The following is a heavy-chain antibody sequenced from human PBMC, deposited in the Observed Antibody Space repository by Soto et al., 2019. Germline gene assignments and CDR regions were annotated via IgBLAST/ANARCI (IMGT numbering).Heavy chain of an antibody. CDR3: VRATYFSDSSGYTRCFDY. J-gene: IGHJ4*02. CDR1: GFTFRSYW. Sequence: GSLRLSCATSGFTFRSYWMSWVRQAPGKGLEWVANLNQDGSEEQYVDSVKGRFTTSRDESKNSVYLQMNSLKTEDTAVYYCVRATYFSDSSGYTRCFDYWGQGTLVTVSS. V-gene: IGHV3-7*03. D-gene: IGHD3-22*01. CDR2: LNQDGSEE.